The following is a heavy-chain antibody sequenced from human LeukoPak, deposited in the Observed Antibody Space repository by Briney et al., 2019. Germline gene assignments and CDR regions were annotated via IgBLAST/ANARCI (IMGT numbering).Heavy chain of an antibody. V-gene: IGHV4-59*01. D-gene: IGHD5-18*01. CDR2: IYYSWST. CDR3: ARCTDTAIVDALYYFDY. Sequence: SETLSLTCTVSGGSISSYYWSWIRQPPGKGLEWIGYIYYSWSTNYNPSLKSRVTISVDTSKNQFSLKLSSVTAADTAVYYCARCTDTAIVDALYYFDYWGQGTLVTVSS. J-gene: IGHJ4*02. CDR1: GGSISSYY.